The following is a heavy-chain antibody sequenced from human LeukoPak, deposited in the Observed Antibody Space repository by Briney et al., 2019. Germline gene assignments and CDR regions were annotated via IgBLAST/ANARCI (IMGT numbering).Heavy chain of an antibody. J-gene: IGHJ4*02. CDR1: GGTFSSYA. CDR3: ARGGSYYDSSGLYYFDY. CDR2: IIPIFGTA. V-gene: IGHV1-69*13. D-gene: IGHD3-22*01. Sequence: SVKVSCRASGGTFSSYAISWVRQAPGQGLEWMGGIIPIFGTANYAQKFQGRVTITADESTSTAYMELSSLRSEDTAVYYCARGGSYYDSSGLYYFDYWGQGTLVTVSS.